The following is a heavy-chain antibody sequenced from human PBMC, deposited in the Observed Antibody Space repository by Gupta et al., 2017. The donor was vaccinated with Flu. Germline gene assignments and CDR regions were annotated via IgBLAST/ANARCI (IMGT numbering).Heavy chain of an antibody. J-gene: IGHJ4*02. V-gene: IGHV3-11*01. CDR2: ISSSGSTI. CDR1: GFTFSHYY. CDR3: ARERVDYYDSSGEFDY. D-gene: IGHD3-22*01. Sequence: QVQLVESGGGLVKPGGSLRLSCAASGFTFSHYYTSWIRQAPGKGLEWVSYISSSGSTIYYADSVKGRFTISRDNAKNSLYLQMNSLRAEDTAVYYCARERVDYYDSSGEFDYWGQGTLVTVSS.